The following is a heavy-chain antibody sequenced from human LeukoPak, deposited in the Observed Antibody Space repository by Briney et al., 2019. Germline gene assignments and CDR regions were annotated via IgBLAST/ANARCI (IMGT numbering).Heavy chain of an antibody. CDR1: GYTFTGYY. Sequence: ASVKVSCKASGYTFTGYYMHWVRQAPGQGLEWMGWINPNSGGTNYAQKFQGRVTMTRDTSIRTAYMELSRLRSDDTAVYYCARDSDSSGYSAGHYYMDVWGKGTMVTVSS. CDR3: ARDSDSSGYSAGHYYMDV. V-gene: IGHV1-2*02. CDR2: INPNSGGT. D-gene: IGHD3-22*01. J-gene: IGHJ6*03.